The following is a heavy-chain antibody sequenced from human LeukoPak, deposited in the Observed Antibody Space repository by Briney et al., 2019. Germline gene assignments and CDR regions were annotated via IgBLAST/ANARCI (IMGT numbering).Heavy chain of an antibody. Sequence: GGSLRLSCAASGFSFRDFWMTWVRQAPGKGMEWVSSISPDSSYIFYADSVKGRFTISRDNAKNSLYLQMNSLKVEDTATYYCANNLYCASASCLWGQGTLVSVSS. V-gene: IGHV3-21*01. D-gene: IGHD2-2*01. CDR3: ANNLYCASASCL. J-gene: IGHJ4*02. CDR2: ISPDSSYI. CDR1: GFSFRDFW.